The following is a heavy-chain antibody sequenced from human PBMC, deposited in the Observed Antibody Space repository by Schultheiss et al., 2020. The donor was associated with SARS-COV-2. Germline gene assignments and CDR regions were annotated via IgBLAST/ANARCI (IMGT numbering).Heavy chain of an antibody. CDR2: IYYSGST. CDR1: GGSISSYY. J-gene: IGHJ5*02. D-gene: IGHD3-22*01. Sequence: SETLSLTCTVSGGSISSYYWSWIRQPPGKGLEWIGYIYYSGSTNYNPSLKSRVTISVDTSKNQFSLKLSSVTAADTAVYYCARPVGDYYDSSGYYWFDPWGQGTLVTVSS. CDR3: ARPVGDYYDSSGYYWFDP. V-gene: IGHV4-59*01.